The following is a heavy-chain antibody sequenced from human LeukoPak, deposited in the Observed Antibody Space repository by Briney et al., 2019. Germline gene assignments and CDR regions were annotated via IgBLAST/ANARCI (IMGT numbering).Heavy chain of an antibody. CDR2: ISGSGDTT. CDR3: AKGGLAAPPRFDP. D-gene: IGHD6-13*01. Sequence: GGSLRLSCGASGFTFSTYGMTWVRQAPGKGPEWVSGISGSGDTTKYADSVKGRFTISRDNSRNTLYLQMNSLRAEDTAVYYCAKGGLAAPPRFDPWGQGTLVTVSS. V-gene: IGHV3-23*01. CDR1: GFTFSTYG. J-gene: IGHJ5*02.